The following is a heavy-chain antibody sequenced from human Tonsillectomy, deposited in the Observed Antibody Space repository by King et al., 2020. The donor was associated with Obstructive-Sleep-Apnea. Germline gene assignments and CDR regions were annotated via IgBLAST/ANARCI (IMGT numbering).Heavy chain of an antibody. J-gene: IGHJ4*02. Sequence: VQLVESGGGVVQPGRSLRFSCAASGFTFSSYGIHWVRQAPGKGLEWVAVISYDGTKKYYADSVKGRFTISRDNSKNTLYLQMNSLRAEDTAVYYCAKDRSDSGSYPYYFDYWGQGTLVTVSS. V-gene: IGHV3-30*18. CDR3: AKDRSDSGSYPYYFDY. CDR1: GFTFSSYG. D-gene: IGHD1-26*01. CDR2: ISYDGTKK.